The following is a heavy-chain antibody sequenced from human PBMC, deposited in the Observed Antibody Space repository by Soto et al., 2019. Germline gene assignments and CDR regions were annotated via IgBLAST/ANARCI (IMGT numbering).Heavy chain of an antibody. CDR1: GFTFKMYW. J-gene: IGHJ4*02. V-gene: IGHV3-74*01. CDR3: TRGPRPISTGTGAY. D-gene: IGHD3-10*01. CDR2: IYNDGTYS. Sequence: GGSLRLSCAASGFTFKMYWMHWVRQSPGKGLVWISRIYNDGTYSDYADSVRGRFTISRDNVNDTLYLQMSNLRAEDSGLYYCTRGPRPISTGTGAYWGQGTQVTVS.